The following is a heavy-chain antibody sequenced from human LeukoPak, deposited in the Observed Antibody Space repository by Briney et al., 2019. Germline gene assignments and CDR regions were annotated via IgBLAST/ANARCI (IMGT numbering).Heavy chain of an antibody. J-gene: IGHJ4*02. D-gene: IGHD1-26*01. V-gene: IGHV1-8*01. Sequence: GASVKVSCKASGYTFTSYDINWVRQATGQGLEWMGWMNPNSGNTGYAQKFQGRVTMTRNTSISTAYMELSSLRSEDTAVYYCARTSLEWEQPFDYWGQGTLVTVSS. CDR2: MNPNSGNT. CDR3: ARTSLEWEQPFDY. CDR1: GYTFTSYD.